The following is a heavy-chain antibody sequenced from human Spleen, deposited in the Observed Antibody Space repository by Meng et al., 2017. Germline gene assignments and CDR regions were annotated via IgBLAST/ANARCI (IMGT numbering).Heavy chain of an antibody. CDR1: GNTFANYA. Sequence: ASVKVSCKASGNTFANYAMHWVRQAHGQRLEWMGWINAGNGNTKYSQKFQGRVTITRDTSATIVYMELSSLRSEDTAVYYCARERIVVVPAATYFDYWGQGTLVTVSS. V-gene: IGHV1-3*01. CDR3: ARERIVVVPAATYFDY. J-gene: IGHJ4*02. D-gene: IGHD2-2*01. CDR2: INAGNGNT.